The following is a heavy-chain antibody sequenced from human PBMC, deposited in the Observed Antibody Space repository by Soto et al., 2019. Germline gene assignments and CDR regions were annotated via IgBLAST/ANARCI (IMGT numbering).Heavy chain of an antibody. J-gene: IGHJ4*02. CDR2: ISTRSDYT. D-gene: IGHD6-13*01. Sequence: LRLSCAASGFTFSDYYMTWIRQAPGKGLEWISYISTRSDYTNYADSVKGRFTISRDNAKSSLYLQMNTLRAEDTAVYYCARDRDLSSSWSFDYWGQGILVTVSS. V-gene: IGHV3-11*06. CDR3: ARDRDLSSSWSFDY. CDR1: GFTFSDYY.